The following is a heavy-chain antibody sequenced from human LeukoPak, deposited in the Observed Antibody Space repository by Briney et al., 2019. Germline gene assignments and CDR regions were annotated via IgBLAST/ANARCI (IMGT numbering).Heavy chain of an antibody. V-gene: IGHV1-46*01. D-gene: IGHD3-22*01. Sequence: ASVKVSCKASGYTFTSYYMHWVRQAPGQGLEWMGIINPSGGSTSYAQKFQGRVTMTRDTSTSTVYMELSSLRSEDTAVYYCARDSNFYYDSSGYSGPQLPILYWGQGALVTVSS. CDR2: INPSGGST. CDR1: GYTFTSYY. J-gene: IGHJ4*02. CDR3: ARDSNFYYDSSGYSGPQLPILY.